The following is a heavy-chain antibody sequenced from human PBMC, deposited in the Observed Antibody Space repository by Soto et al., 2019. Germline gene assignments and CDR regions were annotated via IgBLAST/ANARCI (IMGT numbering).Heavy chain of an antibody. CDR2: LHPATGAA. V-gene: IGHV1-2*02. D-gene: IGHD3-3*01. CDR3: ARGGGVGVAGSAAFDM. CDR1: GYPVTAYY. Sequence: QLHLVQSGAVVKKPGASVTVSCSASGYPVTAYYMHWVRQAPGRGLEWMGGLHPATGAAKYTQTFQGRVTMTRGTSTSTVFMELSGLTSEDTAVFYCARGGGVGVAGSAAFDMWGQGTLVTVSS. J-gene: IGHJ3*02.